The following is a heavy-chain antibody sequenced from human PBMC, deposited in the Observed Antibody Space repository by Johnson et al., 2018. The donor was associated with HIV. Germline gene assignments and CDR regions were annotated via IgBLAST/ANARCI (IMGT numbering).Heavy chain of an antibody. D-gene: IGHD7-27*01. CDR2: VNWNGDST. Sequence: VQLVESGGGVVRPGGSLRLSCEASGFTLDDYGMTWVRQAPGKGLEWVSGVNWNGDSTGSDSVKGRFSISRDNAKNSLYLQMNSLSAEDTAVYYCAKDDNWGYVVGTFDIWGQGTMVTVSS. J-gene: IGHJ3*02. CDR3: AKDDNWGYVVGTFDI. V-gene: IGHV3-20*04. CDR1: GFTLDDYG.